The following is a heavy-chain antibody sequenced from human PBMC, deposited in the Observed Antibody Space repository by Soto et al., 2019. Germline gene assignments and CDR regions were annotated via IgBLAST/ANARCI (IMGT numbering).Heavy chain of an antibody. CDR2: IYYGGTT. J-gene: IGHJ4*02. CDR3: ARGLITGSHYSGGWYYFDS. Sequence: PSETLSLTCTVSGGSVSSGSYYWSWIRQPPGKGLEWVGYIYYGGTTSYNPSLKSRVTISLETSKNQFPLELSSVTAADTAVYYCARGLITGSHYSGGWYYFDSWGQGTQVTVSS. CDR1: GGSVSSGSYY. D-gene: IGHD6-19*01. V-gene: IGHV4-61*01.